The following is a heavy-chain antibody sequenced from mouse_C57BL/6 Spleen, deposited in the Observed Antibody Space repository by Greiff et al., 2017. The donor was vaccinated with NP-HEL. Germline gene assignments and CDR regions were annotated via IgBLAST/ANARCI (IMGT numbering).Heavy chain of an antibody. V-gene: IGHV14-4*01. Sequence: VQLQQSGAELVRPGASVKLSCTASGFNFKDDYMHWVKQRPEQGLEWIGRIDPDNGDTEYASKFKGKATITEDPSSNTAYLQLSSLTSEDTAVCYCNYGGSHWDFDVWGTGTTVTVSS. D-gene: IGHD1-1*01. CDR1: GFNFKDDY. CDR3: NYGGSHWDFDV. CDR2: IDPDNGDT. J-gene: IGHJ1*03.